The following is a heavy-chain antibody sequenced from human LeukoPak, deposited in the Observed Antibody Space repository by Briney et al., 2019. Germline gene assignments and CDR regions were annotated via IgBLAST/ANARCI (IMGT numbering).Heavy chain of an antibody. Sequence: GGSLRLSCAASGFTFSSAWMNWVRQAPGKGLEWVGRIKSKTDGETIDYITPVKGRFTISRDDSKNTLYLQMNSLKTEDTAVYYCTTGEYNWNDGSDYWGQGTLVTVSS. CDR3: TTGEYNWNDGSDY. CDR1: GFTFSSAW. D-gene: IGHD1-20*01. CDR2: IKSKTDGETI. J-gene: IGHJ4*02. V-gene: IGHV3-15*07.